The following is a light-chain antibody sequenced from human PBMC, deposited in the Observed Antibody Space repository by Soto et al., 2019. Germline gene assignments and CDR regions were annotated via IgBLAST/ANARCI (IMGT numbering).Light chain of an antibody. CDR3: QQSDYFPVT. Sequence: DIQMTQSPSSVSASVGDKVTISCRASEDVKSRLAWYQQTPGKAPNLLIFHASSLQSGVPSRFSGSGPGTDFTLTISSLEPEDFATYYCQQSDYFPVTFGGGTKVDIK. J-gene: IGKJ4*01. V-gene: IGKV1-12*01. CDR2: HAS. CDR1: EDVKSR.